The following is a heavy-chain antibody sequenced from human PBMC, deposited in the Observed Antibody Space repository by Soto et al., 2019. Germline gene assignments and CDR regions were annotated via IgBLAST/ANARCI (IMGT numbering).Heavy chain of an antibody. Sequence: EMQLVETGGGLIQPGGSLRLSCAASGFTVSDDHMSWVRQAPGKGPEWVSVIYYGGTPYYADSVQGRFTISRDKSKNTPYLQMHDLRADDTAVYYCAREAAGFDIWGQGTMVTASS. V-gene: IGHV3-53*02. CDR2: IYYGGTP. J-gene: IGHJ3*02. CDR3: AREAAGFDI. CDR1: GFTVSDDH.